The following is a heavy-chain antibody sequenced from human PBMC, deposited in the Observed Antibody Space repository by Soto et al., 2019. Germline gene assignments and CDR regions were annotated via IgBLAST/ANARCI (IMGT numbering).Heavy chain of an antibody. CDR3: AREYSSSWYPTSAGLFDY. J-gene: IGHJ4*02. D-gene: IGHD6-13*01. CDR1: GFTFSSYA. V-gene: IGHV3-30-3*01. Sequence: GSLRLSCAASGFTFSSYAMHWVRQAPGKGLEWVAVISYDGSNKYYADSVKGRFTISRDNSKNTLYLQMNSLRAEDTAVYYCAREYSSSWYPTSAGLFDYWGQGTLVTVSS. CDR2: ISYDGSNK.